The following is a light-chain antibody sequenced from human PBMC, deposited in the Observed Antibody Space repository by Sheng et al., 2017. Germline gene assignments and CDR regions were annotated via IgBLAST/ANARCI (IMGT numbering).Light chain of an antibody. CDR1: QSVSSSY. J-gene: IGKJ5*01. CDR3: QQYNKWPLIT. CDR2: DAS. V-gene: IGKV3-20*01. Sequence: EIVLTQSPGTLSLSPGESATLSCRASQSVSSSYLAWYQQRPGQPPRLLIYDASSRATGIPDRFSGSVSGTDFTLTISRLEPEDFALYYCQQYNKWPLITFGQGTRLEIK.